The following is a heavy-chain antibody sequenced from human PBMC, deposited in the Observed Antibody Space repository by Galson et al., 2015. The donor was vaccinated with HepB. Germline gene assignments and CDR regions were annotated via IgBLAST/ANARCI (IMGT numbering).Heavy chain of an antibody. CDR3: ARGTGYCSGDSCYFQFDY. J-gene: IGHJ4*02. V-gene: IGHV1-69*13. CDR1: GYTFTSYA. D-gene: IGHD2-15*01. CDR2: IIPIFGTA. Sequence: SVKVSCKASGYTFTSYAMNWVRQAPGQGLEWMGGIIPIFGTANYAQKFQGRVTITADESTSTAYMELSSLRSEDTAVYYCARGTGYCSGDSCYFQFDYWGQGTLVTVSS.